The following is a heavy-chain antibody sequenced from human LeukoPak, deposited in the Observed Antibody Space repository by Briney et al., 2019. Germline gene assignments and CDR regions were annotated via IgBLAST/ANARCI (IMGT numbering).Heavy chain of an antibody. D-gene: IGHD4-23*01. CDR2: IYWNSGII. V-gene: IGHV3-9*01. Sequence: GGSLRLSCAASGFTFDDYAMHWVRQAPGQGLEWVSSIYWNSGIITYADSARGRFTISRDNADNSLFLQMDSLRPEDTALYYCTKEETKYTFGNAFDYWGQGTLVTVSS. CDR3: TKEETKYTFGNAFDY. J-gene: IGHJ4*02. CDR1: GFTFDDYA.